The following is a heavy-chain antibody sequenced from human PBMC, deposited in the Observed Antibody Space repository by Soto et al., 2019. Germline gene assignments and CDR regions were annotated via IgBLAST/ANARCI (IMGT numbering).Heavy chain of an antibody. J-gene: IGHJ6*03. CDR1: GGSINNYF. V-gene: IGHV4-59*01. D-gene: IGHD5-18*01. CDR3: ARHAQLHRIQHVSPV. Sequence: SETLSLTCTVSGGSINNYFWSWIRQPPGGGLEWIAYIHYTGTTNYNPSLDSRVTISVDTSKNRFALKVRSVTAADTAMYYWARHAQLHRIQHVSPVWSKRTAGTVS. CDR2: IHYTGTT.